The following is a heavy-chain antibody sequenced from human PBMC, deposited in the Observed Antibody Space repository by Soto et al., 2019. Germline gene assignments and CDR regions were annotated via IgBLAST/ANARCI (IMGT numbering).Heavy chain of an antibody. CDR3: ARDKFYDCGDYCYDS. CDR2: INPNSDAS. Sequence: GSVNVSCKASGYSLTDYYIHWARQAPGQGLEWMGWINPNSDASNYAQKFQGGVTMTGDTSISTAYMELSSLTYDDTAVYFCARDKFYDCGDYCYDSWGQG. V-gene: IGHV1-2*02. J-gene: IGHJ4*02. D-gene: IGHD3-22*01. CDR1: GYSLTDYY.